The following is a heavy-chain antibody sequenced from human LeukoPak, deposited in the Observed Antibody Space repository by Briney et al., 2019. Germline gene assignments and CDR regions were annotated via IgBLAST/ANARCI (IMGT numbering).Heavy chain of an antibody. CDR2: IDPSGGST. CDR1: GYTFTNYY. J-gene: IGHJ4*02. D-gene: IGHD1-26*01. V-gene: IGHV1-46*01. CDR3: ARGSSGSYLNYFDY. Sequence: ASVKVSCKASGYTFTNYYMHWVRQAPGQGLEWMGIIDPSGGSTSYAQMFQGRVIMTRDTSTTTVYMELSSLRSEDTAVYYCARGSSGSYLNYFDYWAREPWSPSPQ.